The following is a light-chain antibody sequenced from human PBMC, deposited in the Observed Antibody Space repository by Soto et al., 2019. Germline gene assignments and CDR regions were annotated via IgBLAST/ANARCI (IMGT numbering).Light chain of an antibody. J-gene: IGLJ1*01. V-gene: IGLV2-14*01. CDR3: SSYTSSSTRV. CDR2: EVS. Sequence: QSALTQPASVSGSPGHSISIFCTGTTNDVGAYNYVSWYQLHPGKAPKLMIYEVSNRPSGVSNRFSGSKSGNTASLTISGLQAEDEADYYCSSYTSSSTRVFGTGTKLTVL. CDR1: TNDVGAYNY.